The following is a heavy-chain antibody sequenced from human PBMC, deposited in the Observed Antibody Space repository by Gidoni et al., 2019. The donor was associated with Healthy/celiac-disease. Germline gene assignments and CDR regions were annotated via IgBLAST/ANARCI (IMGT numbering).Heavy chain of an antibody. CDR3: ARGWLLGWEYYYGMDV. J-gene: IGHJ6*02. Sequence: QLQLQESGPGLVQPSETLSLTCTVSEICLEWIGSIYYSGSTYYNPSLKSRVTIAVDKSKNQFSLKLSAVTAADTAVYYCARGWLLGWEYYYGMDVWGQGTTVTVSS. D-gene: IGHD3-22*01. V-gene: IGHV4-39*07. CDR2: IYYSGST.